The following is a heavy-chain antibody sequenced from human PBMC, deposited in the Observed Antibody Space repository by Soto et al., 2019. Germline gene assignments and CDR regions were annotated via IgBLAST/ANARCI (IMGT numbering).Heavy chain of an antibody. D-gene: IGHD6-13*01. V-gene: IGHV4-38-2*01. CDR3: ARSLLTSSWYAGS. Sequence: PSETLSLTCVVSGYSISSGYYWGWIRQPPGKGLEWIGSIYHSGTTYYNPSLKSRVTISLDTSRNQFPLKLTSVTAADTAVYYCARSLLTSSWYAGSWGQGTLVTVSS. J-gene: IGHJ5*02. CDR2: IYHSGTT. CDR1: GYSISSGYY.